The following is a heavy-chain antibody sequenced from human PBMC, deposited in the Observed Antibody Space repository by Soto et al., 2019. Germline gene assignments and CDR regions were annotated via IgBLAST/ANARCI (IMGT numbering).Heavy chain of an antibody. CDR2: INPNSGGT. CDR3: ARGWGIAAPGPNWFDP. V-gene: IGHV1-2*02. CDR1: GYSLSGYY. J-gene: IGHJ5*02. Sequence: ASVKVSCKASGYSLSGYYLHWVRQAPGQGPEWMGWINPNSGGTKYVQKFQGRVTMTRDTSISTVYLELSRLRSDDTAVCYCARGWGIAAPGPNWFDPWGQGTLVTVPQ. D-gene: IGHD6-13*01.